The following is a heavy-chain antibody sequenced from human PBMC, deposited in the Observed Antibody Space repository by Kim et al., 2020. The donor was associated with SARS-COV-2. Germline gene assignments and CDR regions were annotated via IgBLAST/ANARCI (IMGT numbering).Heavy chain of an antibody. V-gene: IGHV4-59*01. D-gene: IGHD3-10*01. Sequence: SETLSLTCTVSGGSISSYYWSWIRQPPGKGLEWIGYIYYSGSTNYNPSLKSRVTISVDTSKNQFSLKLSSVTAADTAVYYCARGYYYGSGAWFDPWGQGTLVTVSS. CDR1: GGSISSYY. CDR3: ARGYYYGSGAWFDP. CDR2: IYYSGST. J-gene: IGHJ5*02.